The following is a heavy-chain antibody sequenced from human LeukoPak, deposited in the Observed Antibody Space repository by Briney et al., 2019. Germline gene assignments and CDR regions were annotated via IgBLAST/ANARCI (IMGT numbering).Heavy chain of an antibody. Sequence: SETLSLTCTVSGGSISSYYWSWIQQPPGKGLEWIAYISDIGSINYNPSLKSRVTISLDTSKNQFSLKLSSVTATDTAVYYCAGHHPRNTVDFWGQGTLVTVSS. J-gene: IGHJ4*02. CDR2: ISDIGSI. V-gene: IGHV4-59*08. CDR3: AGHHPRNTVDF. CDR1: GGSISSYY. D-gene: IGHD2/OR15-2a*01.